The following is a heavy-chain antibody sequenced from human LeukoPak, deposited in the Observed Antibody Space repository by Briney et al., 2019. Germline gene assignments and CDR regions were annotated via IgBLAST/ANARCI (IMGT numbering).Heavy chain of an antibody. D-gene: IGHD3-22*01. CDR3: ARVRTPIYYDSSGYFFDY. Sequence: PSETLSLTCTVSGGSISSYYWSWIRQPPGKGLEWIGYIYYSGSTNYNPSLKSRVTISVDTSKNQFSLKLSSVTAADTAVYYCARVRTPIYYDSSGYFFDYWGQGTLVTVSS. V-gene: IGHV4-59*08. CDR1: GGSISSYY. CDR2: IYYSGST. J-gene: IGHJ4*02.